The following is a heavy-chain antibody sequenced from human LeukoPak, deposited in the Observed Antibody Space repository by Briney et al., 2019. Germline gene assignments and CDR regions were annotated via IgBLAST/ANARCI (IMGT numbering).Heavy chain of an antibody. Sequence: PGGSLRLSCAASGFTFNTYTMNWVRQAPGKGLEWVSVIYSGGSTYYADSVKGRFTISRDTSKNTLSLQMNSLRAEDTAVYYCASLSLGHYWGQGTLVTVSS. CDR3: ASLSLGHY. D-gene: IGHD6-6*01. J-gene: IGHJ4*02. CDR2: IYSGGST. CDR1: GFTFNTYT. V-gene: IGHV3-53*01.